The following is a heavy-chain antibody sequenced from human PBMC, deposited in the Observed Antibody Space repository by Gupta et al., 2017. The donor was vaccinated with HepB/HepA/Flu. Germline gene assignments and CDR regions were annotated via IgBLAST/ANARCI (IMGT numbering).Heavy chain of an antibody. J-gene: IGHJ4*02. V-gene: IGHV4-39*02. CDR3: ARRRTRGTGGYFDY. CDR2: IYYSGST. D-gene: IGHD3-16*01. Sequence: QLQLQESGPGLVKPSETLSLTCTVSGGSISSSTYYWGWIRHPPGKGLEWIGSIYYSGSTYYNPSLKSRVTISVDTSKNHFSLKLSSVTAADTAVYYCARRRTRGTGGYFDYWGQGTLVTVSS. CDR1: GGSISSSTYY.